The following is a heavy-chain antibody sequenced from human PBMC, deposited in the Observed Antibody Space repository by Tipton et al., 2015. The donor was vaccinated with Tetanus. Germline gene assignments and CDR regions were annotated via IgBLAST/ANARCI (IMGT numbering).Heavy chain of an antibody. CDR1: GGSLSSGTFY. J-gene: IGHJ5*02. Sequence: TLSLTCSLSGGSLSSGTFYWDWIRQRPGKGLEWIGNIYYNGNSLENPSLKGRVTLSLDKSKNQFSLKLRSVTAADTVIYYCARSADNWFDPWGQGILVTVSS. V-gene: IGHV4-39*01. CDR3: ARSADNWFDP. CDR2: IYYNGNS.